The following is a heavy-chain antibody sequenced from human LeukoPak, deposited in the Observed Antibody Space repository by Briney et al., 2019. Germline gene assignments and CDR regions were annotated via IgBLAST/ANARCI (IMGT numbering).Heavy chain of an antibody. CDR2: INHSGST. D-gene: IGHD3-22*01. V-gene: IGHV4-34*01. Sequence: GSLRLSCAASGFIFSSYSMNWVRQPPGKGLEWIGEINHSGSTNYNPSLKSRVTTSVDTSKDQFSLKLSSVTAADTAVFYCARGTRNQHYYDSSVYVDYWGQGTLVTVSS. CDR1: GFIFSSYS. J-gene: IGHJ4*02. CDR3: ARGTRNQHYYDSSVYVDY.